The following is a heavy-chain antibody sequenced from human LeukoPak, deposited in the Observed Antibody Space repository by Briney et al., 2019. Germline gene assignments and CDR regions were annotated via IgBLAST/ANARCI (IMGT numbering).Heavy chain of an antibody. CDR3: ARSSGSYGIDY. D-gene: IGHD1-26*01. CDR2: ISYDGSNK. V-gene: IGHV3-30*03. J-gene: IGHJ4*02. Sequence: PGRSLRLSCAASGFSFSSYDMHWVRQAPGKGLEWVAVISYDGSNKYYADSVKGRFTISRDNSKNTLYLQMNSLRAEDTAVYYCARSSGSYGIDYWGQGTLVTVSS. CDR1: GFSFSSYD.